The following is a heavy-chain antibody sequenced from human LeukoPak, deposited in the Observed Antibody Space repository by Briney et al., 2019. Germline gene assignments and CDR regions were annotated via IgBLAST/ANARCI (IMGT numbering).Heavy chain of an antibody. CDR2: IKEDGNEK. D-gene: IGHD3-9*01. CDR1: GFIFSDFY. J-gene: IGHJ4*02. V-gene: IGHV3-7*01. CDR3: ARGKLDFAF. Sequence: GGSLRLSCAASGFIFSDFYMSWVRQAPGKGLEWVANIKEDGNEKYYVDSVKGRFTISRDNAKNAVYLQMNSLTAEDTAVYYCARGKLDFAFWGQGTLVTVSS.